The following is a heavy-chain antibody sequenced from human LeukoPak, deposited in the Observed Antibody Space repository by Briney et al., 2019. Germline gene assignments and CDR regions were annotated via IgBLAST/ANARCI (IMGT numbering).Heavy chain of an antibody. CDR1: GFTFSDYL. Sequence: GGSLRLSCAASGFTFSDYLRSWVRQAPGKGLEWVSYIGPSGTTLYYADSVKGRFTISRDDAKNSLYLQLSSLRAEDTAVYYCARASYNWNWGQGTLVTVSS. D-gene: IGHD1-20*01. CDR3: ARASYNWN. V-gene: IGHV3-11*01. CDR2: IGPSGTTL. J-gene: IGHJ4*02.